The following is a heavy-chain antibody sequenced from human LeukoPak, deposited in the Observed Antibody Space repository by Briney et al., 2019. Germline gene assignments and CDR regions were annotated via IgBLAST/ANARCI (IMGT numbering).Heavy chain of an antibody. V-gene: IGHV3-53*01. D-gene: IGHD6-25*01. J-gene: IGHJ4*02. Sequence: GGSLRLSCAVSGFSVSNYYMSWVRQPPAKGLEWVSLMRGSGETFYADSVKGRFTISRDNSKNMVHLQMNSLTGEDTALYYCVRRGDASSGWGDHECWGQGALVTVS. CDR2: MRGSGET. CDR3: VRRGDASSGWGDHEC. CDR1: GFSVSNYY.